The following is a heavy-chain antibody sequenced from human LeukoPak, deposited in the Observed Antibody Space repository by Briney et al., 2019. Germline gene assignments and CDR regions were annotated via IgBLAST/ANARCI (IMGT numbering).Heavy chain of an antibody. CDR2: INSDGSST. V-gene: IGHV3-74*01. CDR1: GFTFSSYW. D-gene: IGHD3-22*01. CDR3: ARDYRTYYYDSSGPDY. J-gene: IGHJ4*02. Sequence: EGSLRLSCAASGFTFSSYWMHWVRQAPGKGLVWVSRINSDGSSTSYADSVKGRFTISRDNAKNTLYLQMNSLRAEDTAVYYCARDYRTYYYDSSGPDYWGQGTLVTVSS.